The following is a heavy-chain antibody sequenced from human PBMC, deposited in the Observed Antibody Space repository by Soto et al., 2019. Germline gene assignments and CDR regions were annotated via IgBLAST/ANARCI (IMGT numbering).Heavy chain of an antibody. J-gene: IGHJ4*02. D-gene: IGHD4-17*01. CDR2: IYSGGST. V-gene: IGHV3-66*01. CDR3: ARDLSGDLWTPFDY. Sequence: GGSLRLSCAASGFTVSSNYMSWVRQAPGKGLEWVSVIYSGGSTYYADSVKGRFTISRDNSKNTLYLQMNSLRAEDTAVYYCARDLSGDLWTPFDYWGQGTLVTVSS. CDR1: GFTVSSNY.